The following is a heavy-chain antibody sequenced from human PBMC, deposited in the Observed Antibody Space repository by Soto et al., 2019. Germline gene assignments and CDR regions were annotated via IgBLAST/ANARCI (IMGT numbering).Heavy chain of an antibody. CDR2: INPNSGGT. CDR1: GYTFTGYY. J-gene: IGHJ6*02. Sequence: QVQLVQSGAEVKKPGASVKVSCKASGYTFTGYYMHWVRQAPGQGLEWMGWINPNSGGTNYAQKFQGWVTMTRDTSISTAYMELSRLRSDDTAVYYCARDKFFKTFHYYYGMDVWGQGTTVTVSS. V-gene: IGHV1-2*04. CDR3: ARDKFFKTFHYYYGMDV.